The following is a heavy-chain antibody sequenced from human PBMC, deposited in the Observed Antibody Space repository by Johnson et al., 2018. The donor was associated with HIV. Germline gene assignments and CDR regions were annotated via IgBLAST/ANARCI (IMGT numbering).Heavy chain of an antibody. J-gene: IGHJ3*02. CDR1: GFTFGTYW. Sequence: MQLVESGGGLVQPGESLRLSCVVSGFTFGTYWMTWVRQAPGNGLEWVATIKLDGSDKYYLDSVKGRFTISRDNGRNSLYLQMNSLRAEDTAVYYCARGVSSGYYSNAFDIWGQGTMVTVSS. CDR2: IKLDGSDK. V-gene: IGHV3-7*04. CDR3: ARGVSSGYYSNAFDI. D-gene: IGHD3-22*01.